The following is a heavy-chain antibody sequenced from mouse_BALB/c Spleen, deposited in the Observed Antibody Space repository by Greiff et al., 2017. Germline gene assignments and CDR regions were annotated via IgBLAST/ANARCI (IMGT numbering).Heavy chain of an antibody. CDR3: ARWDYGNPY. V-gene: IGHV1S81*02. CDR1: GYTFTSYW. CDR2: INPSNGRT. J-gene: IGHJ3*01. Sequence: QVQLQQPGAELVKPGASVKLSCKASGYTFTSYWMHWVKQRPGQGLEWIGEINPSNGRTNYNEKFKSKATLTVDKSSSTAYMQLSSLTSEDSAVYYCARWDYGNPYWGQGTLVTVSA. D-gene: IGHD2-1*01.